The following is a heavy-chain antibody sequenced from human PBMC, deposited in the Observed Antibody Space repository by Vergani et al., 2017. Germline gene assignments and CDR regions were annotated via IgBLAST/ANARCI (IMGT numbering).Heavy chain of an antibody. D-gene: IGHD1-26*01. CDR2: ISWNSGST. J-gene: IGHJ4*02. Sequence: EVQLVESGGGLVQPGRSLRLSCAASGFTFDDYAMHWVRQAPGKGLEWVSGISWNSGSTYYADSVKGRFTISRDNSKNTLYLQMNSLRAEDTAVYYCAKDIQRWEQHPSFDYWGQGTLVTVSS. V-gene: IGHV3-9*01. CDR3: AKDIQRWEQHPSFDY. CDR1: GFTFDDYA.